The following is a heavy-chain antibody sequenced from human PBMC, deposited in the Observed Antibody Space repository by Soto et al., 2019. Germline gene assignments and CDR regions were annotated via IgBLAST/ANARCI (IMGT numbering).Heavy chain of an antibody. D-gene: IGHD3-10*01. V-gene: IGHV4-39*01. Sequence: QLQLQESGPGLVKPSETLSLTCTVSGGSIRSNIHYWGWIRQPPGNGLEWIGNIYYSGNTFYNPALQSSVTISVDTSKNKFSLKLSSVTAADTTVYYCARQPYCSGSHFDSWGQGTLVTVSS. CDR1: GGSIRSNIHY. CDR3: ARQPYCSGSHFDS. J-gene: IGHJ4*02. CDR2: IYYSGNT.